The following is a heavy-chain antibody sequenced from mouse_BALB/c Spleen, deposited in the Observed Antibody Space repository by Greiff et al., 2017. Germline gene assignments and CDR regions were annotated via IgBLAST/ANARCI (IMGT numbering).Heavy chain of an antibody. CDR2: ISDGGSYT. CDR1: GFTFSDYY. V-gene: IGHV5-4*02. CDR3: ARGGRDAMDY. Sequence: EVKLMESGGGLVKPGGSLKLSCAASGFTFSDYYMYWVRQTPEKRLEWVATISDGGSYTYYPDSVKGRFTISRDNAKNNLYLQMSSLKSEDTAMYYCARGGRDAMDYWGQGTSVTVSS. J-gene: IGHJ4*01. D-gene: IGHD6-1*01.